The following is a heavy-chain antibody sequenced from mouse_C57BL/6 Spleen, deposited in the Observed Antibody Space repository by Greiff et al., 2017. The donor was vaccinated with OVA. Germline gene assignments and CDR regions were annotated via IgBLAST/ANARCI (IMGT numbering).Heavy chain of an antibody. CDR3: AKLGQGNFDY. CDR1: GYAFSSSW. V-gene: IGHV1-82*01. D-gene: IGHD4-1*01. CDR2: IYPGDGDT. Sequence: QVQLQQSGPELVKPGASVKISCKASGYAFSSSWMNWVKQRPGKGLEWIGRIYPGDGDTNYNGKFKGKATLTADKSSSTAYMQLSSLTSEDSAVYFCAKLGQGNFDYWGQGTTLTVSS. J-gene: IGHJ2*01.